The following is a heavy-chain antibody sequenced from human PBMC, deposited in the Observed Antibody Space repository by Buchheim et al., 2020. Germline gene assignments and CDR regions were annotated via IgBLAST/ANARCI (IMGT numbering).Heavy chain of an antibody. D-gene: IGHD1-26*01. V-gene: IGHV3-30*18. J-gene: IGHJ4*02. CDR2: ISYDGSNK. CDR3: AKADSESFPDY. CDR1: GFTFSNYG. Sequence: QVQLVESGGGVVQPGRSLRLSCAASGFTFSNYGMHWVRQAPGKGLEWVAVISYDGSNKYYEDSVKGRFTISRDNLKNTLYLQMNSLRAEDTAVYYCAKADSESFPDYWGQGTL.